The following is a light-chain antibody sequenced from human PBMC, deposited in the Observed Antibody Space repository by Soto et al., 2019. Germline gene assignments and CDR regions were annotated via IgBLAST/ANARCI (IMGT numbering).Light chain of an antibody. V-gene: IGKV3-11*01. CDR2: DAS. CDR3: QQRSNWAFT. J-gene: IGKJ5*01. Sequence: EIVLTQSPSTLSLSPGERATLSCRASQSVDSYLAWYQQKAGQAPRLLIYDASNRATGIPARFSGSGSGTDFTLTISSLEPEDFAVYYCQQRSNWAFTFGPGTRLEIK. CDR1: QSVDSY.